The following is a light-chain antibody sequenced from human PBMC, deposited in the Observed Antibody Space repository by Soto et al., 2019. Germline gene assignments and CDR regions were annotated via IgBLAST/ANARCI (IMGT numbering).Light chain of an antibody. CDR2: GAA. CDR1: QSFYSSN. J-gene: IGKJ1*01. Sequence: EIVLTQSPGTLSLSPGEGATLSCRASQSFYSSNLAWYHQKPGRAPRHLMNGAATRAAGIPARFSGSGSGRELTLTISSMQSEDFSVYYCQQYNNWPVTFGQGTKVDIK. V-gene: IGKV3-15*01. CDR3: QQYNNWPVT.